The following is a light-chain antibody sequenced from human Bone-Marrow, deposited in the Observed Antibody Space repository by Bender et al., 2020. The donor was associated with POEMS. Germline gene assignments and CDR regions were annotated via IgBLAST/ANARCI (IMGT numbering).Light chain of an antibody. Sequence: QSVLTQPPSASGTPGQSVIISCSGTDSNFGGNHVNWYQHLPGTAPRLVVYSNYQRPSGVPYRFSGSKSGTSASLVISDSQSEDEGDYYCSSWDDSLSGWVFGGGTKLTVL. CDR1: DSNFGGNH. CDR3: SSWDDSLSGWV. V-gene: IGLV1-44*01. J-gene: IGLJ3*02. CDR2: SNY.